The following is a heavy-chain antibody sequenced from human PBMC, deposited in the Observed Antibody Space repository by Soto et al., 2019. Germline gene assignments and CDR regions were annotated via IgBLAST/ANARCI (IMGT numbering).Heavy chain of an antibody. J-gene: IGHJ5*02. CDR1: GGSIRSGGYY. CDR2: IYYSGST. V-gene: IGHV4-31*03. CDR3: ARGAKDIVLMVYAGGDWFDP. D-gene: IGHD2-8*01. Sequence: QVQLQESGPGLVKPSQTLSLTCTVSGGSIRSGGYYWSWIRQHPGKGLEWIGSIYYSGSTYYNPSLKSRVTIAVDTSKNQYSLKLSSVTAADTAVYYCARGAKDIVLMVYAGGDWFDPWGQGTLVTVSS.